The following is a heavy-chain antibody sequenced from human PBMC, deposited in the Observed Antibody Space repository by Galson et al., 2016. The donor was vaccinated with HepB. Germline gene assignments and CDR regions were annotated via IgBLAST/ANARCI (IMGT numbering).Heavy chain of an antibody. D-gene: IGHD4/OR15-4a*01. Sequence: LRLSCAASGFTFSSYNMNWVRQAPGKGLEWVSAISRNAGTTDYADSVRGRFTTSRDNSKNTLYLQMNSLRDEDTAVYYCAKLGVREGVDYWGQGTLVTVSS. CDR1: GFTFSSYN. J-gene: IGHJ4*02. CDR3: AKLGVREGVDY. V-gene: IGHV3-23*01. CDR2: ISRNAGTT.